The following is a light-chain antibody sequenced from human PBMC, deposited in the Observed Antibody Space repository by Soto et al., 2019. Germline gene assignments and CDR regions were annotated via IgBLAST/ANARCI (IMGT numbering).Light chain of an antibody. Sequence: DVVMTQSPLSLPVTLGQPASISCRSSRSLVYSDGNAYLNWFHQRPGQSPRRLIYKASNRDSGVPDRFIGSGSGTDFTLHINRVEAEDVGVYYCMQGTHWPPTFGRGTRAEIE. CDR1: RSLVYSDGNAY. CDR3: MQGTHWPPT. V-gene: IGKV2-30*01. CDR2: KAS. J-gene: IGKJ1*01.